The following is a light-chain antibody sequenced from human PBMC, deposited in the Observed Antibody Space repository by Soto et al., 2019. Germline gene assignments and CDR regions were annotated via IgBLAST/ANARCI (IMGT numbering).Light chain of an antibody. CDR1: QSISTY. V-gene: IGKV3-11*01. CDR3: QLRSKWPPP. J-gene: IGKJ4*01. Sequence: LVLTQSPATLSLSPGERATLSCRASQSISTYLAWYQQKPGQAPRLLIYDASRRATGIPARFSGSGSGTDFTLTISSLEPEDSAVYYCQLRSKWPPPFGGGTKVEI. CDR2: DAS.